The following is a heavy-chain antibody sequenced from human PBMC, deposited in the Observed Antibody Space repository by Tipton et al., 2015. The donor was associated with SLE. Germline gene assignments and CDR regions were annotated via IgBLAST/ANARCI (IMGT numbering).Heavy chain of an antibody. CDR1: GGTFSSYA. CDR3: ARGGYCSSTSCYQTFDY. CDR2: IIPIFGTA. J-gene: IGHJ4*02. Sequence: QSGAEVKKPGSSVKVSCKASGGTFSSYAISWVRQAPGQGLEWIGGIIPIFGTANYAQKFQGRVTITTDESTSTAYMELSSLRSEDTAVYYCARGGYCSSTSCYQTFDYWGQGTLVTVSS. V-gene: IGHV1-69*05. D-gene: IGHD2-2*03.